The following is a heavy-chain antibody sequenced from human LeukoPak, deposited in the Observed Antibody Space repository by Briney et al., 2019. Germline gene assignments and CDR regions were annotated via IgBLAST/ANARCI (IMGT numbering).Heavy chain of an antibody. Sequence: GGSLRLSCAASGFTFTTYWMHWVRQAPGKGLVWVSHINSDGSITSYADSVKGRFTISRDNAKNTLYLQMNSLRAEDTAVFYCARDAVDTANAVWGQGTTVTVSS. D-gene: IGHD5-18*01. CDR3: ARDAVDTANAV. CDR2: INSDGSIT. J-gene: IGHJ6*02. V-gene: IGHV3-74*01. CDR1: GFTFTTYW.